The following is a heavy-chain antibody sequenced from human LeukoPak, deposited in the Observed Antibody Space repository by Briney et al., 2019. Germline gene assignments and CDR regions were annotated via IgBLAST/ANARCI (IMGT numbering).Heavy chain of an antibody. CDR2: IKSKTGGGTK. V-gene: IGHV3-15*01. CDR3: STDWAYYDLLTGYYQRSSINC. D-gene: IGHD3-9*01. Sequence: GGTLRLSCAASGFTFSNAWMSWVRNAPRPGLEWVGRIKSKTGGGTKDYAAPVKGRFTISRDEPKNTLYLQMNSLKTEDTAVYYCSTDWAYYDLLTGYYQRSSINCWGQGALVTVSS. CDR1: GFTFSNAW. J-gene: IGHJ4*02.